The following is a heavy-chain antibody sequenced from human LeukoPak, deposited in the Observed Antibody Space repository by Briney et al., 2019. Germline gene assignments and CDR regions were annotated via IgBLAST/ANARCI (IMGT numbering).Heavy chain of an antibody. CDR2: VYYSGSS. CDR3: ARGLVDDSSGYYPRNFDY. V-gene: IGHV4-39*01. J-gene: IGHJ4*02. CDR1: GGSISSGYYY. Sequence: SETLSLTCTVSGGSISSGYYYWGWIRQPPGKGLEWIGSVYYSGSSYYNPSLKSRVSISVDTSKNQFSLKLSSVTAADTAVYYCARGLVDDSSGYYPRNFDYWGQGTLVTVSS. D-gene: IGHD3-22*01.